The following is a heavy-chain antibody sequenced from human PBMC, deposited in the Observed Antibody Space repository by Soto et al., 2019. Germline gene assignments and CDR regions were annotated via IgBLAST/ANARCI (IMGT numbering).Heavy chain of an antibody. V-gene: IGHV4-4*02. J-gene: IGHJ3*02. D-gene: IGHD2-2*01. CDR1: GGSISSSNW. CDR3: ARDRGRVDIVVVPAANDAFDI. CDR2: IYHSGST. Sequence: PSETLSLTCAVSGGSISSSNWWSWVRQPPGKGLEWIGEIYHSGSTNYNPSLKSRVTISVDKSKNQFSLKLSSVTAADTAVYYCARDRGRVDIVVVPAANDAFDIWGQGTMVTVPS.